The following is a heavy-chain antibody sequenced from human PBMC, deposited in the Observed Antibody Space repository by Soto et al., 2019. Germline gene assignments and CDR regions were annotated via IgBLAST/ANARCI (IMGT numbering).Heavy chain of an antibody. J-gene: IGHJ4*02. V-gene: IGHV3-30*18. Sequence: QVQLVESGGGVVQPGRSLRLSCAASGFTFSSYGMHWVRQAPGKGLEWVAVISYDGSNKYYADSVKGRFTISRDNSKNTLYLQMNSLRAEDTAVYYCAKRRGGSYGDYWGQGTLVTVSS. CDR3: AKRRGGSYGDY. CDR1: GFTFSSYG. CDR2: ISYDGSNK. D-gene: IGHD1-26*01.